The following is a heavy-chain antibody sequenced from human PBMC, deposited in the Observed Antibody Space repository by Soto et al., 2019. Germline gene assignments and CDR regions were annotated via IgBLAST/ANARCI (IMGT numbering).Heavy chain of an antibody. Sequence: SLTCAVSGYSISSGYYWGWIRQPPGKGLEWIGSIYHSGSTYYNPSLKSRVTISVDTSKNQFSLKLSSVTAADTAVYYCARLIQLRSRNWFDPWGQGTLVTV. V-gene: IGHV4-38-2*01. CDR3: ARLIQLRSRNWFDP. D-gene: IGHD3-16*01. J-gene: IGHJ5*02. CDR1: GYSISSGYY. CDR2: IYHSGST.